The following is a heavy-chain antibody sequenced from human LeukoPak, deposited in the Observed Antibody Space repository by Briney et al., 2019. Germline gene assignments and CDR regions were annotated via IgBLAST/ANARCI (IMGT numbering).Heavy chain of an antibody. CDR3: ASLTFLKADYDISKKNWFDP. Sequence: GGSLRLSCAASGFTFSSYSMNWVRQAPGKGLEWVSSISSSSYIYYADSVKGRFTISRDNAKNSLYLQMNSLRAEDTAVYYCASLTFLKADYDISKKNWFDPWGQGTLVTVSS. CDR1: GFTFSSYS. V-gene: IGHV3-21*01. D-gene: IGHD3-9*01. J-gene: IGHJ5*02. CDR2: ISSSSYI.